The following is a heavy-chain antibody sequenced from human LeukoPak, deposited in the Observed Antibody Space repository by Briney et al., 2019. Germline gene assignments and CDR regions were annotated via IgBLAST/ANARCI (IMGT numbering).Heavy chain of an antibody. Sequence: GGSLRLSCAASGFTFSTYAMSWVRQAPGKGLEWVSGISASGGSTYHADSVKGRFTISRDNSKNTLYLQMNSLRAEDTAVYYCAKDTRPDYWGQGTLVTVSS. V-gene: IGHV3-23*01. J-gene: IGHJ4*02. CDR3: AKDTRPDY. CDR2: ISASGGST. CDR1: GFTFSTYA.